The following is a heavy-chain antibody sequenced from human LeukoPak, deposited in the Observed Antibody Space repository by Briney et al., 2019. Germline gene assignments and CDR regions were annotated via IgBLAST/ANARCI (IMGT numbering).Heavy chain of an antibody. V-gene: IGHV7-4-1*02. CDR2: INTNTGNP. CDR1: GYTFTSYA. D-gene: IGHD3-10*01. J-gene: IGHJ5*02. Sequence: ASVKVSCKASGYTFTSYAMNWVRQAPGQGLEWMGWINTNTGNPTYAQGFTGRFVFSLDTSVSTAYLQISSLKAEDTAVYYCARDGDITYYYGSGSYYKGLWFDPWGQGTLVTVSS. CDR3: ARDGDITYYYGSGSYYKGLWFDP.